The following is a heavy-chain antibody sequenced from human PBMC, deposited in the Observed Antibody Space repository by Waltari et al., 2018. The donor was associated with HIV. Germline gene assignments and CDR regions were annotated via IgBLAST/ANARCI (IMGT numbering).Heavy chain of an antibody. D-gene: IGHD2-15*01. J-gene: IGHJ3*01. CDR1: GGGFSSYT. V-gene: IGHV1-69*01. Sequence: QVQLVQSGAEMKMPESSLKVSCKASGGGFSSYTISWVRQAPGQGLEWMGGSSRKLVATNYAQKFQGRVTISADESTSTVHLEMTSLRPDDTAVFDCARGGGSGRTCYSKSFDLWGQGTRVTVSS. CDR3: ARGGGSGRTCYSKSFDL. CDR2: SSRKLVAT.